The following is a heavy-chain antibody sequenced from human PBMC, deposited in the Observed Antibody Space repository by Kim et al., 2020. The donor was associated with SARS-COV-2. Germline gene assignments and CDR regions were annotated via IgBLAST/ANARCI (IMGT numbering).Heavy chain of an antibody. CDR2: ISYDGSNK. CDR1: GFTFSSYG. V-gene: IGHV3-30*18. D-gene: IGHD3-9*01. J-gene: IGHJ6*02. CDR3: AKDMSSGYPRYYGMDV. Sequence: GGSLRLSCAASGFTFSSYGMHWVRQAPGKGLEWVAVISYDGSNKYYADSVKGRFTISRDNSKNTLYLQMNSLRAEDTAVYYCAKDMSSGYPRYYGMDVWGQGTTVTVSS.